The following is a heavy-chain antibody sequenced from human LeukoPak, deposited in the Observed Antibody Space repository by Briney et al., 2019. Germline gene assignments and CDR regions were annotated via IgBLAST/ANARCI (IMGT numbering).Heavy chain of an antibody. CDR2: ITSQLNSYAT. CDR3: TGGSGWYSPDY. CDR1: GFTFSGSV. D-gene: IGHD6-19*01. J-gene: IGHJ4*02. V-gene: IGHV3-73*01. Sequence: GGSLRLSCAASGFTFSGSVMHWVRQASGKGLEWVGRITSQLNSYATVYAASVTGRFTISSDDSKNTAYLQMNSLKTEDTAVYYCTGGSGWYSPDYWGQGTLVTVSS.